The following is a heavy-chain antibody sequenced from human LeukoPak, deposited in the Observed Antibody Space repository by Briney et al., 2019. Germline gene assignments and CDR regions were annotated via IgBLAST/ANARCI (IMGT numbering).Heavy chain of an antibody. CDR2: IYYSGST. Sequence: SETPSLTCTVSGGSISSYYWSWIRQPPGKGLEWIGYIYYSGSTNYNPSLKGRVTISVDTSKNQFSLKLSSVTAADTAVYYCARVAPGGLDGDYYMDVWGKGTTVTVSS. CDR1: GGSISSYY. D-gene: IGHD3-16*01. J-gene: IGHJ6*03. CDR3: ARVAPGGLDGDYYMDV. V-gene: IGHV4-59*01.